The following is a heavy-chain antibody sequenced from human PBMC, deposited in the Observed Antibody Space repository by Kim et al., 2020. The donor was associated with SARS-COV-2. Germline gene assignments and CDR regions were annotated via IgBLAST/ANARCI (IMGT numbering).Heavy chain of an antibody. CDR3: ARTRGSSSSLDY. D-gene: IGHD6-13*01. J-gene: IGHJ4*02. Sequence: NYTPSPRSRVTISVATSKNQFSLKLSSVAAADTAVYYCARTRGSSSSLDYWGQGSLVTVSS. V-gene: IGHV4-59*01.